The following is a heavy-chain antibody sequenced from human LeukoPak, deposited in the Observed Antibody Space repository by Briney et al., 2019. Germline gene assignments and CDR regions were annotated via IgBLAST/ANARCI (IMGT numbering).Heavy chain of an antibody. J-gene: IGHJ5*02. CDR2: IYYSGST. CDR3: ATYDILTGYFEA. CDR1: GGSISSYY. D-gene: IGHD3-9*01. V-gene: IGHV4-59*01. Sequence: SSETLSLTCTVSGGSISSYYWSWIRQPPGKGLEWIGYIYYSGSTNYNPSLKSRVTISVDTSKNQFSLELSSVTAADTAVYYCATYDILTGYFEAWGQGTLVTVSS.